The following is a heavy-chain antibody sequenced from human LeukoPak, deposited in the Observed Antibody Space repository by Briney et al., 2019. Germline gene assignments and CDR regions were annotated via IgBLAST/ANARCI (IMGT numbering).Heavy chain of an antibody. CDR3: ARVHYGGNVDAFDI. CDR2: MNPNSGNT. D-gene: IGHD4-23*01. CDR1: GYTFTSYD. J-gene: IGHJ3*02. V-gene: IGHV1-8*01. Sequence: ASVKFSCKASGYTFTSYDINWVRQATGQGLEWMGWMNPNSGNTGYAQKFQGRVTMTRNTSISTAYMELSSLRSEDTAVYYCARVHYGGNVDAFDIWGQGTMVTVSS.